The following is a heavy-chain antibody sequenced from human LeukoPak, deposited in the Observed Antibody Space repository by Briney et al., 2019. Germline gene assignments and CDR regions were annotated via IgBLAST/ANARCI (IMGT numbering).Heavy chain of an antibody. J-gene: IGHJ6*03. CDR3: ARGMVVKFPYMDV. CDR2: ISHRGRT. V-gene: IGHV4-34*01. D-gene: IGHD2-8*01. CDR1: GESFSAFS. Sequence: SETLSLTCAVYGESFSAFSCNWLRQSPGRGLEWIGEISHRGRTTYNPSLNSRVIISVDASKNQFSLNLTSVTAADTAVYYCARGMVVKFPYMDVWGQGATVTVSS.